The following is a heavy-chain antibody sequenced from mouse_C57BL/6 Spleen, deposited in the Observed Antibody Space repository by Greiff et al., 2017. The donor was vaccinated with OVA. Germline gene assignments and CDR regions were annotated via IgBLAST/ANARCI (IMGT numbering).Heavy chain of an antibody. CDR2: IYPGSGST. J-gene: IGHJ2*01. V-gene: IGHV1-55*01. CDR3: ATPYYYGSSSFDY. CDR1: GYTFTSYW. D-gene: IGHD1-1*01. Sequence: VQLQQPGAELVKPGASVKMSCKASGYTFTSYWITWVKQRPGQGLEWIGEIYPGSGSTNYNEKFKSKATLTVDTSSSTAYMQLSSLTSEDSAVYYCATPYYYGSSSFDYWGQGTTLTVSS.